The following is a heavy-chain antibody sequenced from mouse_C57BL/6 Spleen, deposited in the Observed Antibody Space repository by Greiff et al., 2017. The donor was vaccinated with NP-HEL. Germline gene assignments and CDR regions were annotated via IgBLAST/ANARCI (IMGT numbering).Heavy chain of an antibody. J-gene: IGHJ1*03. CDR3: ARGYGSSWYFDV. V-gene: IGHV3-6*01. CDR2: ISYDGSN. D-gene: IGHD1-1*01. CDR1: GYSITSGYY. Sequence: ESGPGLVKPSQSLSLTCSVTGYSITSGYYWNWIRQFPGNKLEWMGYISYDGSNNYNPSLKNRISITRDTSKNQFFLKLNPVTTEDTATYYCARGYGSSWYFDVWGTGTTVTVSS.